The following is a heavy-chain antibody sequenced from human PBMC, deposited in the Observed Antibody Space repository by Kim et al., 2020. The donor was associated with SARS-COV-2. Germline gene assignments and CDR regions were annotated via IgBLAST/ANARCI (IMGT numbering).Heavy chain of an antibody. Sequence: GGSLRLSCAASGFTFNSYGIHWVRQAPGKGLEWVAVISYDGSNKYYADSVKGRFTISRDNSKNTLYLQMNSLRAEDTAVYYCAKDPYYYDTSGQIYYYYFYGMDVWGQGTTVTVSS. CDR3: AKDPYYYDTSGQIYYYYFYGMDV. J-gene: IGHJ6*02. D-gene: IGHD3-22*01. CDR2: ISYDGSNK. CDR1: GFTFNSYG. V-gene: IGHV3-30*18.